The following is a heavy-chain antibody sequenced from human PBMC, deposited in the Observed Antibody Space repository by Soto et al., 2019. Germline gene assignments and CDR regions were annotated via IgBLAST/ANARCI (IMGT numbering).Heavy chain of an antibody. V-gene: IGHV4-31*03. J-gene: IGHJ5*02. Sequence: SETLSLTCTVSGGSISSGDYYWSWVRQHPGKGLEWIGYRSYSGSTYYNPSLKSRVTIVVDTSRNQFSLRLSSVTAADTAVYYCAREGGLAYCGGDCLYNWFDPWGQGTLVTVSS. CDR2: RSYSGST. CDR1: GGSISSGDYY. D-gene: IGHD2-21*02. CDR3: AREGGLAYCGGDCLYNWFDP.